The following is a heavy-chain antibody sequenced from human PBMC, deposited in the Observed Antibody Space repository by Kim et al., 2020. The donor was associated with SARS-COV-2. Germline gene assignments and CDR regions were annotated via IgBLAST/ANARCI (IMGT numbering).Heavy chain of an antibody. D-gene: IGHD3-10*01. CDR3: SREGYASGTMGDFDY. Sequence: GGSLRLSCLASGFTFSSYAMSWIRQAPGKGPEWVAVTSSDGSIIYYADSVKGRFTISRANSRNTLYLDMDSLSAQDPAIHYCSREGYASGTMGDFDYWGQGTLVTVSS. V-gene: IGHV3-30*04. CDR2: TSSDGSII. J-gene: IGHJ4*02. CDR1: GFTFSSYA.